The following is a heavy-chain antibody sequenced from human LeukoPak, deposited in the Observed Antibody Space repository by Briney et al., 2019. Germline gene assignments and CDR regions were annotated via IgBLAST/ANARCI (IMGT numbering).Heavy chain of an antibody. CDR2: IYYSGST. CDR1: GGSISSGDYY. D-gene: IGHD2-15*01. V-gene: IGHV4-30-4*01. Sequence: SQTLSLTCTVSGGSISSGDYYWSWIRQPPGKGLEWIGYIYYSGSTYYNPSLKSRVTISVDTSKNQFSLKLSSVTAADTAVYYCAREGLYCSGGSCYDGMDVWGQGTTVTVSS. J-gene: IGHJ6*02. CDR3: AREGLYCSGGSCYDGMDV.